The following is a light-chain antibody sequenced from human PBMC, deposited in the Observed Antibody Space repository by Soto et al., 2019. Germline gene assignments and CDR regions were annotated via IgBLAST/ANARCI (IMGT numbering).Light chain of an antibody. CDR3: QSYDSTLSARYV. CDR2: GNI. CDR1: SSNIGAGYD. V-gene: IGLV1-40*01. Sequence: QSALTQPPSVSGAPGQRVTISCTGSSSNIGAGYDVHWYQQRPGTAPKLLIFGNINRPSGVPDRFSGSKSGTSASLAITGLQAEDEGDYYCQSYDSTLSARYVFGTGTQAHRP. J-gene: IGLJ1*01.